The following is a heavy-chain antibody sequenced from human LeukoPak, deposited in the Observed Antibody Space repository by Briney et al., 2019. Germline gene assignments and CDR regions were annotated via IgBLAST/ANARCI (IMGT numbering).Heavy chain of an antibody. Sequence: GGSLRLSCAASAFTFSHYGMNWVRQAPGKGLEWVAFIRYDGSNKYYADSVKGRFTISRDNSKNTLYLQMNSLRAEDTAVYYRAKGEWELLRVDYWGQGTLVTVSS. J-gene: IGHJ4*02. D-gene: IGHD1-26*01. CDR2: IRYDGSNK. CDR1: AFTFSHYG. V-gene: IGHV3-30*02. CDR3: AKGEWELLRVDY.